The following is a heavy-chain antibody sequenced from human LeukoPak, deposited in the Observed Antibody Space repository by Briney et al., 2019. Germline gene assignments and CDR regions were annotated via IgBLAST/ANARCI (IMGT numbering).Heavy chain of an antibody. Sequence: GGSLRLSCAASGFTFSSYAMSWVRQAPGKGLEWVSAISGSGGSTYYADSVKGRFTISRDNSKNTLYLQMSSLTAEDTALYYCVHSPRIAASHPWGQGTLVTVSS. CDR3: VHSPRIAASHP. CDR1: GFTFSSYA. D-gene: IGHD6-13*01. V-gene: IGHV3-23*01. J-gene: IGHJ5*02. CDR2: ISGSGGST.